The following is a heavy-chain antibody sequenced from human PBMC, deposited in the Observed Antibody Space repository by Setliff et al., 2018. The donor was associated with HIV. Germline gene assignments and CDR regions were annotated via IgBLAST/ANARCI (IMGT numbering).Heavy chain of an antibody. Sequence: NPSETLSLTCTVSGDSVSRYYWSWIRQSPGKGLEWIGYASYSGNANYNPSLKSRVTISVDTTKNQFSLKLTSMTAADMAIYYCARDYSTLGRSDDAFDMWGPGTMVTVSS. CDR2: ASYSGNA. CDR1: GDSVSRYY. V-gene: IGHV4-59*02. D-gene: IGHD3-3*01. J-gene: IGHJ3*02. CDR3: ARDYSTLGRSDDAFDM.